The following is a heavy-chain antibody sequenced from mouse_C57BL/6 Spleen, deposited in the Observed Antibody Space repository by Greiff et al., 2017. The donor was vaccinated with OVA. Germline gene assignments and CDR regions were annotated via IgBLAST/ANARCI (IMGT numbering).Heavy chain of an antibody. CDR1: GYAFTNYL. CDR2: INPGSGGT. Sequence: LEESGAELARPGTSVKVSCKASGYAFTNYLIEWVKQRPGQGLEWIGVINPGSGGTNYNEKFKGKATLTADKSSSTAYMQLSSLTSEDSAVYFSAGPYYGSSSYDVDYWGQGTSVTVSS. CDR3: AGPYYGSSSYDVDY. J-gene: IGHJ4*01. V-gene: IGHV1-54*01. D-gene: IGHD1-1*01.